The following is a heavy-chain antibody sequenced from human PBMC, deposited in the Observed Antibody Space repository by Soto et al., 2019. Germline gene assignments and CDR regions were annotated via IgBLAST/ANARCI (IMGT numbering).Heavy chain of an antibody. J-gene: IGHJ3*01. CDR1: GGTFNTYT. CDR3: SIGSWSAEAFDV. V-gene: IGHV1-69*02. CDR2: IIPMLTLT. Sequence: QVHLIQSGAEVKKPGSSVKVSCKAAGGTFNTYTLIWVRQAPGHGLEWMGRIIPMLTLTNSAQKFQGRLTRTAGKSTGTAFRELTSLRSDDTAVYYCSIGSWSAEAFDVWGQGTMVTVSS. D-gene: IGHD6-19*01.